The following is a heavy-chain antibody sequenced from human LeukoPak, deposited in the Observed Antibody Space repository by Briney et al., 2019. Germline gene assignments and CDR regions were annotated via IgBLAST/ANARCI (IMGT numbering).Heavy chain of an antibody. Sequence: PSETLSLTCAVSGDSISSGGYSWRWIRQPPGRGLGWIVYIYHSGSTYYNPSLKSRVTISVDRSKNQFSLKLSSVTAAGTAVYYCARAPFGYSSSWYSGMDVWGKGTTVTVSS. D-gene: IGHD6-13*01. J-gene: IGHJ6*04. CDR2: IYHSGST. CDR1: GDSISSGGYS. V-gene: IGHV4-30-2*01. CDR3: ARAPFGYSSSWYSGMDV.